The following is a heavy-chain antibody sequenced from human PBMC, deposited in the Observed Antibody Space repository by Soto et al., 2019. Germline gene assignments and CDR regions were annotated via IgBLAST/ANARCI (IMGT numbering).Heavy chain of an antibody. Sequence: EVQLVESGGGLVQPGGSLRLYCAASGFTFSRYWMHWVRQAPGKGLVWVSRINSDGSSTSYADSVKGRFTISRDNAKNTLYLQMNSLRAEDTAVYYCAVAVAGPTAIGYWGQGTLVTVSS. D-gene: IGHD6-19*01. CDR1: GFTFSRYW. J-gene: IGHJ4*02. CDR2: INSDGSST. CDR3: AVAVAGPTAIGY. V-gene: IGHV3-74*01.